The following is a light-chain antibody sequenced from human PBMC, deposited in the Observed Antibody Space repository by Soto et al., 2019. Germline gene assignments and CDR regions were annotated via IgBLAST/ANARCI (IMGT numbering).Light chain of an antibody. V-gene: IGKV1-6*01. J-gene: IGKJ1*01. CDR1: QDINKN. CDR3: LQDINYPWT. CDR2: TAS. Sequence: IQMTPSPSSLSASVGDRVTITCQASQDINKNLIWYQQKPGKAPNLLIYTASSLQSGVPPRFSGSGSGTDFTLAISSLQPEDSATYYCLQDINYPWTFGQGTKVDVK.